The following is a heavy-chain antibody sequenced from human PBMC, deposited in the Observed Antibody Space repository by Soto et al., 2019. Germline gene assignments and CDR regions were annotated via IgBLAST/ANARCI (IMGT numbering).Heavy chain of an antibody. Sequence: QVQLVQSGAEVKKPGSSVKVSCKASGGTFSSHTFSWVRQAPGQGLEWMGRIIPALGTATYAQKFQGRVTITAGASATTVDMELNTLRSEDWAVYYCARHDFGDYWWFELWGRRPRVPVSS. D-gene: IGHD4-17*01. CDR1: GGTFSSHT. J-gene: IGHJ2*01. CDR3: ARHDFGDYWWFEL. V-gene: IGHV1-69*08. CDR2: IIPALGTA.